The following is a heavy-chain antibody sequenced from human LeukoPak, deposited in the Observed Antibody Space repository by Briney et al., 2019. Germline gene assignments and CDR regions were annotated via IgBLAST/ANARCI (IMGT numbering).Heavy chain of an antibody. Sequence: TGGSLRLSCAASGFTFSSYAMSWVRQAPGKGLEWVSAISGSGGSTYYADSVKGRFTISRDNSKNTLYLQMNSLRAEDTAVYYCATDYGSGSYGLRYYFDYWGQGTLVTVSS. J-gene: IGHJ4*02. V-gene: IGHV3-23*01. CDR2: ISGSGGST. D-gene: IGHD3-10*01. CDR1: GFTFSSYA. CDR3: ATDYGSGSYGLRYYFDY.